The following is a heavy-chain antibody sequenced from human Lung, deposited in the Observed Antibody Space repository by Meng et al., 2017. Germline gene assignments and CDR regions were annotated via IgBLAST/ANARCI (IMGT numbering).Heavy chain of an antibody. CDR2: IYHSGGT. Sequence: GQMQEAGPGLVKPSGTLFLTCGVPGGYISSSNWWSWVRQPPGKGLEWIGEIYHSGGTKYNPSLKSRVTISVDKSKNQFSLKLSSVTAADTAVYYCSRGLGEAVVPRTMFDYWGQGTLVTVSS. CDR1: GGYISSSNW. J-gene: IGHJ4*02. D-gene: IGHD2-2*01. CDR3: SRGLGEAVVPRTMFDY. V-gene: IGHV4-4*02.